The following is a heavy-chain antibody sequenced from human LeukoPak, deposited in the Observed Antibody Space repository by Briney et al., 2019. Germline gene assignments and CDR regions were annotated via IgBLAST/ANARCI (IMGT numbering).Heavy chain of an antibody. V-gene: IGHV3-48*03. D-gene: IGHD3-3*01. CDR3: ARDRYYDFWSVNYYYYGMDA. CDR2: ISSSGSTI. J-gene: IGHJ6*02. Sequence: PGGSLRLSCAASGFTFSSYEMNWVRQAPGKGLEWVSYISSSGSTIYYADSVKGRFTISRDNAKNSLYLQMNSLRAEDTAVYYCARDRYYDFWSVNYYYYGMDAWGQGTTVTVSS. CDR1: GFTFSSYE.